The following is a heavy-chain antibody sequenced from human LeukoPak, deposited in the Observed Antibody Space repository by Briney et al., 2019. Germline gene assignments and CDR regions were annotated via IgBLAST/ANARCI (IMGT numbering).Heavy chain of an antibody. V-gene: IGHV4-39*01. CDR1: GGSIRNSSYY. CDR3: ARQGPTTVTTDY. Sequence: SETLSLTCTVSGGSIRNSSYYWGWIRQPPGKGLEWIGSIYYSGSTYYNPSLKSRVTISVDTSKNQFSLKLSSVTAADTAVYYCARQGPTTVTTDYWGQGTLVTVSS. D-gene: IGHD4-17*01. CDR2: IYYSGST. J-gene: IGHJ4*02.